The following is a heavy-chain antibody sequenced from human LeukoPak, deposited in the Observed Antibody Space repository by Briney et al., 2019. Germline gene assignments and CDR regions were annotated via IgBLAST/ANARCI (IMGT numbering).Heavy chain of an antibody. CDR1: GFTFSNYY. V-gene: IGHV3-74*01. Sequence: GGSLRLSCAASGFTFSNYYMHWVRQVPGTGLVWVSRSTSDGSTTRYADSVKGRFTISRDNGKNTLYLQMNSLRAEDTAVYYCARDQGSYGLFDYWGQGTLVTVSS. CDR3: ARDQGSYGLFDY. D-gene: IGHD5-18*01. CDR2: STSDGSTT. J-gene: IGHJ4*02.